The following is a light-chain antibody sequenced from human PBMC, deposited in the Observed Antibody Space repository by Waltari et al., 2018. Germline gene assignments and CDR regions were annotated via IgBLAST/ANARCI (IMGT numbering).Light chain of an antibody. CDR2: RSS. J-gene: IGKJ1*01. Sequence: DIQMTQSPSTVSASVGERVTITCRASQTTNRWLAWYQQKPGKAPKLLLYRSSILESGVPSRFSGSGSGTEFTLTISSLQPDDFATYYCQQYISYSLTFGQGTKVEIK. V-gene: IGKV1-5*03. CDR3: QQYISYSLT. CDR1: QTTNRW.